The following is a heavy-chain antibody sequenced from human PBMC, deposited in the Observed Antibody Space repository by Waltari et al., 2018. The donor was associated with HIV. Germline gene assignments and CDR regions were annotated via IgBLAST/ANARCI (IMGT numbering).Heavy chain of an antibody. CDR1: GGSISSSSYY. Sequence: QLQLQESGPGLAKPPETLSLTCTVSGGSISSSSYYWGWILKLPGKGLEWIGSFYYSGSTYYNPSLKSRVTISVDTSKNQFSLKLSSVTAADTAVYYCARPVPYDSSGYYYFDYWGQGTLVTVSS. CDR3: ARPVPYDSSGYYYFDY. V-gene: IGHV4-39*01. D-gene: IGHD3-22*01. CDR2: FYYSGST. J-gene: IGHJ4*02.